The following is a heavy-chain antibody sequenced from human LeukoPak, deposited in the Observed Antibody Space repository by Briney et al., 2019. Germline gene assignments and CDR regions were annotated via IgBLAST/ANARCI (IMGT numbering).Heavy chain of an antibody. J-gene: IGHJ5*02. D-gene: IGHD3-10*01. Sequence: SETLSLTCTVSGGSISSGGYYWRWIRQHPGKGLEWIGYIYYSGSTYYNPSLKSRVIISVYTSKNQFSLKLSSVTAAATAVYYCASLPLGSGSPGGWFDPWGQGTLVTVSS. CDR3: ASLPLGSGSPGGWFDP. CDR2: IYYSGST. CDR1: GGSISSGGYY. V-gene: IGHV4-31*03.